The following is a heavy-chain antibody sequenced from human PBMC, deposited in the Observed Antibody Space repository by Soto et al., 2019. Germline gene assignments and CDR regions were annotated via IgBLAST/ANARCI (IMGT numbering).Heavy chain of an antibody. CDR3: TRDASRDSSARGWFDP. CDR2: ISSNSAYI. CDR1: GFTFRSFT. J-gene: IGHJ5*02. D-gene: IGHD6-13*01. V-gene: IGHV3-21*01. Sequence: SLRLSCAASGFTFRSFTMNWVRQAPGKGLEWVSTISSNSAYIYYTDALRGRFTISRDNAKNSLHLQMNSLRAEDTAVYYCTRDASRDSSARGWFDPWGPGTLVTVSS.